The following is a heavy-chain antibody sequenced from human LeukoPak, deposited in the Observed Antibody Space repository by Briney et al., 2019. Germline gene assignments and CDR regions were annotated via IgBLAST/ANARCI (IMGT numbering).Heavy chain of an antibody. Sequence: PGKSLRLSCAASGFTFSSYEMNWVRQAPGKGLEWVSYIGSFGTTISYADSVEGRFTISRDNAKSSLYLQMSSLRAEDTAVYYCAKVATEAYYFDYWGQGTLVTVSS. V-gene: IGHV3-48*03. CDR2: IGSFGTTI. CDR3: AKVATEAYYFDY. CDR1: GFTFSSYE. D-gene: IGHD5-12*01. J-gene: IGHJ4*02.